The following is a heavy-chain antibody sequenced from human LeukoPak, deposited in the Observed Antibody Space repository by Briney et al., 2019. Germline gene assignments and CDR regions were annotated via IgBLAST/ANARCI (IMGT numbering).Heavy chain of an antibody. CDR3: ARLTFVAPPSSSGGLAYYFDY. CDR1: GYSISSGYN. Sequence: PSETLSLTCTVSGYSISSGYNWGWIRQPPGKGLDWIGSIYHSGSTYYNPSLKSRVTISVDTSKNQFSLKLSSVTAADTAVYYCARLTFVAPPSSSGGLAYYFDYWGQGTLVTVSS. CDR2: IYHSGST. J-gene: IGHJ4*02. D-gene: IGHD6-13*01. V-gene: IGHV4-38-2*02.